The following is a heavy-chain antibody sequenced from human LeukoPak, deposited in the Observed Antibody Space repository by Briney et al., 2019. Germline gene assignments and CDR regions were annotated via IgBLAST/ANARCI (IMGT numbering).Heavy chain of an antibody. D-gene: IGHD4-17*01. CDR2: IRYDGSNK. J-gene: IGHJ4*02. CDR3: ATVRMGTVTTLDY. V-gene: IGHV3-30*02. CDR1: GFTFSSYG. Sequence: TGGSLRLSCAASGFTFSSYGMHWVRQAPGKGLEWVAFIRYDGSNKYYADSVKGRSTISRDNSKNTLYLQMNSLRAEDTAVYYCATVRMGTVTTLDYWGQGTLVTVSS.